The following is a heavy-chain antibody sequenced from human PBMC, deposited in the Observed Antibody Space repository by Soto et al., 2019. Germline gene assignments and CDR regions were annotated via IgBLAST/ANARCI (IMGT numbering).Heavy chain of an antibody. J-gene: IGHJ5*02. Sequence: QVQLQESGPGLVKPSETLSLTCIVSGGSVSSGTSYWSWIRQPPEKGLEWIGHVYFSGSTNYNPSRQSRVTILLDTYKNQFSLRLSSVTAADTAVYYCARDVGGTNWNFGWFDPWGQGTLVTVSS. V-gene: IGHV4-61*01. D-gene: IGHD1-7*01. CDR2: VYFSGST. CDR1: GGSVSSGTSY. CDR3: ARDVGGTNWNFGWFDP.